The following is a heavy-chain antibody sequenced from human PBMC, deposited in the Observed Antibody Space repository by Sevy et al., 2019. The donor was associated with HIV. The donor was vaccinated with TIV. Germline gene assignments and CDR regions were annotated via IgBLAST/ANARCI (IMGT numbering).Heavy chain of an antibody. CDR2: IYSNGNS. Sequence: SESLSLTCTVSGGSITSYSWSWIRQPAGKGLEWLGRIYSNGNSNYNPSLKSAVTMPVDTSKNQSSLKLTSVNAADTAMYFCARERGASSAWFENWFGPWGQGTLVTVSS. V-gene: IGHV4-4*07. D-gene: IGHD6-19*01. CDR1: GGSITSYS. CDR3: ARERGASSAWFENWFGP. J-gene: IGHJ5*02.